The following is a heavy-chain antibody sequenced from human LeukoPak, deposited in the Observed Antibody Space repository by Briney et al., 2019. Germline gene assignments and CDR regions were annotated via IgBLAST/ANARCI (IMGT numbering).Heavy chain of an antibody. D-gene: IGHD5-18*01. CDR1: GGSISGYY. CDR2: ISYSGST. V-gene: IGHV4-59*12. Sequence: PSETLSLTCTVSGGSISGYYWSWIRQPRGKGLEWIGYISYSGSTNYNPSLKSRVTISVDTSKNQFSLKLSPVTAADTAVYYCARSVTSYGYYFDYWGQGTLVTVSS. CDR3: ARSVTSYGYYFDY. J-gene: IGHJ4*02.